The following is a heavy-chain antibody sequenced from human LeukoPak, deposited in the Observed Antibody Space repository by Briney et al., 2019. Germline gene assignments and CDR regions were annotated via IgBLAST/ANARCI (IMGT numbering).Heavy chain of an antibody. D-gene: IGHD3-22*01. J-gene: IGHJ4*02. V-gene: IGHV3-7*01. CDR2: IKQDGTDK. CDR3: AREKLDSRGYVDY. Sequence: GGSLGLSCAGSGFTNSTYWMSRVRQAPGKGLDWVANIKQDGTDKYYVYSVKGRFTISRDNAKNSLYLQMNSLRAEDTAVYYCAREKLDSRGYVDYWGQGTLVTVSS. CDR1: GFTNSTYW.